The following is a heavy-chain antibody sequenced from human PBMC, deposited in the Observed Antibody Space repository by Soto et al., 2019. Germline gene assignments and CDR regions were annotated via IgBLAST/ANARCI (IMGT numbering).Heavy chain of an antibody. Sequence: PSETLSLTCTVSGDSISSGDYYWSWIRQPPGKGLEWIGYIYYSGSTYYNPSLKSRVTISADTSNNQFSLNLRSVTAADTAVYYCAGGALYCSGGSCYPEYYYYGLDVWGQGTTVTVSS. CDR1: GDSISSGDYY. J-gene: IGHJ6*02. V-gene: IGHV4-31*02. D-gene: IGHD2-15*01. CDR3: AGGALYCSGGSCYPEYYYYGLDV. CDR2: IYYSGST.